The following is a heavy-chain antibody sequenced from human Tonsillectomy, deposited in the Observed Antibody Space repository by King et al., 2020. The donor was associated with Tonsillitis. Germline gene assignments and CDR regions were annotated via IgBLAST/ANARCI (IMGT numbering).Heavy chain of an antibody. CDR3: ARMAPYCSSNNCYGVAHN. CDR1: GFSLSTPEMC. V-gene: IGHV2-70*04. Sequence: VTLKESGPALVKPTQTLTLTCTFSGFSLSTPEMCVSWFRQPPGTALEWLARIDWDGDRFYSTSLKTRLTISKGTSENQVVLTMTNMDPVDTATYYCARMAPYCSSNNCYGVAHNWGQGTVVTVSS. J-gene: IGHJ4*02. CDR2: IDWDGDR. D-gene: IGHD2-2*01.